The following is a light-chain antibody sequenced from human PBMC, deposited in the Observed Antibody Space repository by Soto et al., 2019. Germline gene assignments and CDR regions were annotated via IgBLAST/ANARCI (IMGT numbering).Light chain of an antibody. CDR2: DAS. CDR1: QSVSGNH. Sequence: EVVLTQSPVTLSLSPGERATLFCGASQSVSGNHLAWYQQKPGLAPRLLIYDASSRSTGIPDRFSGSGSGADFPLIISRLEPEDFAMYYCQQYGGSQITFGQGTRLDIK. V-gene: IGKV3D-20*01. J-gene: IGKJ5*01. CDR3: QQYGGSQIT.